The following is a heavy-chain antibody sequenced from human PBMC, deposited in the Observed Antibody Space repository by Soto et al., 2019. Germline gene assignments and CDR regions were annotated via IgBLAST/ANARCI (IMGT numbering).Heavy chain of an antibody. Sequence: GWSLRLSCAASGFTFSSYAMSWVRQAPGKGLEWVSCISGSGGSIYNADSVKGRFTISRDNSKNTLYLQMNSLRAEDTAVYYCARGPSNTWYAGNWFDPWGQGTLVTVSS. CDR3: ARGPSNTWYAGNWFDP. V-gene: IGHV3-23*01. D-gene: IGHD6-13*01. CDR1: GFTFSSYA. CDR2: ISGSGGSI. J-gene: IGHJ5*02.